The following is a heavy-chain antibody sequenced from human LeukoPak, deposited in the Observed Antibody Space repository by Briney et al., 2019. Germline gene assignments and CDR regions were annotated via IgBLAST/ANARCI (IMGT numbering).Heavy chain of an antibody. CDR2: VSGSGEST. CDR3: AKGGAVSSKSITMVRGTRRYSYYMDV. CDR1: GFSFSSYG. J-gene: IGHJ6*03. D-gene: IGHD3-10*01. Sequence: GGSLRLSCAASGFSFSSYGMSWVRQAPGKGLEWVSSVSGSGESTYYADSVRGRFTISRDDSKNMLYLQMNSLKAEDTAVYYCAKGGAVSSKSITMVRGTRRYSYYMDVWAKGTTVTISS. V-gene: IGHV3-23*01.